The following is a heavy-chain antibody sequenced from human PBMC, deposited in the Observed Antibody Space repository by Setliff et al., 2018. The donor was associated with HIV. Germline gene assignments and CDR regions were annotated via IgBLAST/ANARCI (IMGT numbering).Heavy chain of an antibody. CDR3: AREWRGRYYYYYMDV. Sequence: SETLSLTCTVSGGSISSGNYYWSWIRQHPDKGLEWIGYIYYSGSAYYNPSLKSRVTISLDTSKNQFTLKLTSMTAADTAVYYCAREWRGRYYYYYMDVWGKGTTVTVSS. CDR2: IYYSGSA. CDR1: GGSISSGNYY. V-gene: IGHV4-31*03. D-gene: IGHD3-10*01. J-gene: IGHJ6*03.